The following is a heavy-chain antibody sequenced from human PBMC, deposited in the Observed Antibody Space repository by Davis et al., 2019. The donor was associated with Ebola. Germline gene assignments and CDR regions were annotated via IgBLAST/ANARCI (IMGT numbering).Heavy chain of an antibody. CDR2: IYHSGST. CDR1: GGSISSGGYY. J-gene: IGHJ6*04. D-gene: IGHD2-21*02. Sequence: MPSETLSLTCTVSGGSISSGGYYWGWIRQPPGKGLEWIGSIYHSGSTYYNPSLKSRVTISVDTSKNQFSLKLSSVTAADTAVYYCARVTYCGGDCSRYYYYGMDVWGKGTTVTVSS. V-gene: IGHV4-39*07. CDR3: ARVTYCGGDCSRYYYYGMDV.